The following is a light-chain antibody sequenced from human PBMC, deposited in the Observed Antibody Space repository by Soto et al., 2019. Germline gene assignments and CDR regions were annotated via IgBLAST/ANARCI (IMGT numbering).Light chain of an antibody. V-gene: IGLV1-51*01. CDR1: SSNIGNNY. Sequence: QSVLTQPPSVSAAPGQKVTISCSGSSSNIGNNYVSWYQQLPGTAPKLLIYDNNKRPSGIPDRFSGSKSGTSATLGFTGLQTGDEADYYCGTWDSSLREVFGGGTKVTVL. CDR2: DNN. CDR3: GTWDSSLREV. J-gene: IGLJ2*01.